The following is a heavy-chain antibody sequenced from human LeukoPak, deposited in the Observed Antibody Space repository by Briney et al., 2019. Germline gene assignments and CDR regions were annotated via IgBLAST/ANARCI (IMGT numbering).Heavy chain of an antibody. CDR1: GGSISSSSYY. J-gene: IGHJ4*02. CDR3: ARHDYGGNRFDY. Sequence: PSETLSLTCTVSGGSISSSSYYWGWIRQPPGKGLEWIGSIYYSGSTYYNPSLKSRVTMSVDTSKNQFSLKLSSVTAADTAVYYCARHDYGGNRFDYWGQGTLVTVSS. V-gene: IGHV4-39*01. D-gene: IGHD4-23*01. CDR2: IYYSGST.